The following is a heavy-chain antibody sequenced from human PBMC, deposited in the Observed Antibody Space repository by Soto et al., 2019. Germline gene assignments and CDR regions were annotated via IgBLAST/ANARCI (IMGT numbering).Heavy chain of an antibody. CDR2: ISSSGSTI. CDR1: GFTFSDYY. V-gene: IGHV3-11*01. D-gene: IGHD3-10*01. J-gene: IGHJ6*02. CDR3: ARDSPATSGPRYYGMDV. Sequence: GSLRLSCAASGFTFSDYYMSWIRQAPGKGLEWVSYISSSGSTIYYADSVKGRFTISRDNAKNSLYLQMNSLRAEDTAVYYCARDSPATSGPRYYGMDVWGRGTTVTVSS.